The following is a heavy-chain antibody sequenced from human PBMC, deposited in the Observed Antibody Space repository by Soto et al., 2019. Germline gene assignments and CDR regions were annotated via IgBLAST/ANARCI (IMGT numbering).Heavy chain of an antibody. Sequence: PSVKVSCKTSGYSFTDYHIHWVRQAPGQGLDWLGRINPKSGGTSTAQKFQGWVTMTTDTSISTASTELTRLTSDDTTIYYCARGASTECSNGLSSFFYFHDMDVWRQLHTVTVSS. J-gene: IGHJ6*02. D-gene: IGHD4-4*01. CDR1: GYSFTDYH. V-gene: IGHV1-2*04. CDR3: ARGASTECSNGLSSFFYFHDMDV. CDR2: INPKSGGT.